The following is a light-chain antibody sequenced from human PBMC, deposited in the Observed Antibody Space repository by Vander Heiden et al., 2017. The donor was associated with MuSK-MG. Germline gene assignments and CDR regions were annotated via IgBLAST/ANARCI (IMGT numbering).Light chain of an antibody. CDR3: RQDGISYT. CDR2: RAS. V-gene: IGKV3-20*01. CDR1: QSVGGSN. J-gene: IGKJ2*01. Sequence: DIVLTQSPGTLSLSPGERATLYCRATQSVGGSNLAWYQQNPGQAPRLLIYRASNRATGIPDSFTGGGSGTDFTLTISRLEPEDFAVYYWRQDGISYTFGQWTKLEI.